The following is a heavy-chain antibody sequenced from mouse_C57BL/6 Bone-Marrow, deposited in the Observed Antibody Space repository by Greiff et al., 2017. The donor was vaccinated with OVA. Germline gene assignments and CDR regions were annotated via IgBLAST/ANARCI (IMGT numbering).Heavy chain of an antibody. V-gene: IGHV1-19*01. CDR1: GYTFTDYY. D-gene: IGHD2-1*01. CDR3: ALYYGNYLDY. J-gene: IGHJ2*01. Sequence: VQLQQSGPVLVKPGASVKMSCKASGYTFTDYYMNWVKQSHGKSLEWIGVINPYNGGTSYNQKFKGKATLTVDKSSSTAYMELNSLTSEDSAVYYCALYYGNYLDYWGQGTTLTVSS. CDR2: INPYNGGT.